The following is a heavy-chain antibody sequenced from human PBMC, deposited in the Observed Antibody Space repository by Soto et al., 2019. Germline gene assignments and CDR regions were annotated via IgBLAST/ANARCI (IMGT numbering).Heavy chain of an antibody. Sequence: GGSLRLSCAPSGFTFNNYGMHWVRQAPGKGLEWLALISFDGNNKHYADSVRGRFTISRDNSMNTLYLQMNSLRAEDTAVYYFAKDGRRSHSYYDSEIGLYGMDVWGQGTTVTVSS. CDR2: ISFDGNNK. D-gene: IGHD3-10*01. V-gene: IGHV3-30*18. CDR1: GFTFNNYG. CDR3: AKDGRRSHSYYDSEIGLYGMDV. J-gene: IGHJ6*02.